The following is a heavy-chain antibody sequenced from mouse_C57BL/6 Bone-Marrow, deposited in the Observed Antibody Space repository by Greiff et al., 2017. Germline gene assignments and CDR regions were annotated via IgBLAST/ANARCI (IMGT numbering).Heavy chain of an antibody. CDR1: GYSFTSYY. Sequence: VQLQQSGPELVKPGASVKISCKASGYSFTSYYIHWVKQRPGQGLEWIGWIYPGSGNTKYNEKFKGKATLTADTSSSTAYMQLSSLTSEDSAVYYWASPSYYSNWYFDVWGTGTTVTVSS. CDR2: IYPGSGNT. V-gene: IGHV1-66*01. D-gene: IGHD2-5*01. J-gene: IGHJ1*03. CDR3: ASPSYYSNWYFDV.